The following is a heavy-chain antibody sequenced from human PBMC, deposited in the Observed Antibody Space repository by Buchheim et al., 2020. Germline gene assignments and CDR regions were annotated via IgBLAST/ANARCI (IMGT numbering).Heavy chain of an antibody. CDR2: INSDGRTS. CDR1: GFTFSNYW. D-gene: IGHD3-9*01. J-gene: IGHJ4*02. CDR3: ARGSARLVVISVGLDY. V-gene: IGHV3-74*01. Sequence: EVQLVESGGGLVQPGVSLRLSCAASGFTFSNYWMHWVRQVPGKGLMWVSRINSDGRTSDYADSVKGRFTISRDNAKNTVYLQMDSLRAEDTAVYYCARGSARLVVISVGLDYWGQGTL.